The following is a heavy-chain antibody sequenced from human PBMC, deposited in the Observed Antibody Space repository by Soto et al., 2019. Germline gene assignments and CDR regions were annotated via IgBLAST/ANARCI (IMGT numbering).Heavy chain of an antibody. CDR1: GGSISSGDYY. CDR3: ARVKEIVATTANGHDAFDI. Sequence: PSETLSLTCTVSGGSISSGDYYWSWIRQPPGKGLEWIGYIYYSGSTYYNPSLKSRVTISVDTSKNQFSLKLSSVTAADTAVYYCARVKEIVATTANGHDAFDIWGQGTMVTVSS. J-gene: IGHJ3*02. D-gene: IGHD5-12*01. CDR2: IYYSGST. V-gene: IGHV4-30-4*01.